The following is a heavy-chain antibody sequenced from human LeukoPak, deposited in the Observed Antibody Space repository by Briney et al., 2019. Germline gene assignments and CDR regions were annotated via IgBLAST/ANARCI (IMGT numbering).Heavy chain of an antibody. CDR2: VYYSGST. CDR3: ARDGSSGASDDAFDI. CDR1: GGSISSYY. J-gene: IGHJ3*02. D-gene: IGHD6-25*01. Sequence: SETLSLTCTLSGGSISSYYWSWVRQPPGKALEWIGYVYYSGSTKYSPSLRSRVIISVDTSKKQFSLKVRSVTAADTAVYYCARDGSSGASDDAFDIWGQGTMVTASS. V-gene: IGHV4-59*01.